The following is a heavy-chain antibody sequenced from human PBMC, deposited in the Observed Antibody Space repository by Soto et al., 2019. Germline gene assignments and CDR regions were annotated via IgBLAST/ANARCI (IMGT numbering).Heavy chain of an antibody. V-gene: IGHV3-30*18. CDR1: GFTFSSYG. D-gene: IGHD5-12*01. Sequence: GGSLRLSCAASGFTFSSYGMHWVRQAPGKGLEWVAVISYDGSNKYYADSVKGRFTISRDNSKNTLYLQMNSLRAEDTAVYYCAKGLYSGYDLADAFDIWGQGTMVTVSS. J-gene: IGHJ3*02. CDR2: ISYDGSNK. CDR3: AKGLYSGYDLADAFDI.